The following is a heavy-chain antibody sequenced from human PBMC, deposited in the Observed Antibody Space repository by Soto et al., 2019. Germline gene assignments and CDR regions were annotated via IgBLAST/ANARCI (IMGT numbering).Heavy chain of an antibody. D-gene: IGHD4-17*01. J-gene: IGHJ3*02. CDR3: ARGLTTVTTYYAFDI. CDR1: GGSISSYY. CDR2: IYYSGST. V-gene: IGHV4-59*01. Sequence: PSETLSLTCTVSGGSISSYYWSWIRQPPGKGLEWIGYIYYSGSTNYNPSLKSRVTISVDTSKNQFSLKLSSVTAADTAVYYCARGLTTVTTYYAFDIWGQGTMVTVSS.